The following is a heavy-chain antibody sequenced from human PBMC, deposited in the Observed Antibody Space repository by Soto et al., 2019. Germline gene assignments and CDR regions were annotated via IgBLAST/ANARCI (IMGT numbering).Heavy chain of an antibody. Sequence: ASVKVSCKASGYRFSSYGICWVRQAPGQGLQWMGWISTYSGNTNFAQDFRDRLTMTTDTSTNTAYMELRSLRSDVMAVYYCVRVNEGVYYDSSGYYDFWGQGTLVTVSS. CDR2: ISTYSGNT. V-gene: IGHV1-18*03. J-gene: IGHJ4*02. CDR1: GYRFSSYG. D-gene: IGHD3-22*01. CDR3: VRVNEGVYYDSSGYYDF.